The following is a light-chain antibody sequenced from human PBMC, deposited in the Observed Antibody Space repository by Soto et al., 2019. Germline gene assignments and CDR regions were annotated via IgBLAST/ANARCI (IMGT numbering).Light chain of an antibody. Sequence: DIQMTQSPSTLSASVGDRVTFXXRASQSISRWLAWYQQKPGKAPQLLXXDASSLKSGVPSRFSGSGSGTDFTLTISSLQPEDFATYYCQQSYSTPPTWTFGQGTKVDIK. CDR3: QQSYSTPPTWT. CDR1: QSISRW. J-gene: IGKJ1*01. CDR2: DAS. V-gene: IGKV1-39*01.